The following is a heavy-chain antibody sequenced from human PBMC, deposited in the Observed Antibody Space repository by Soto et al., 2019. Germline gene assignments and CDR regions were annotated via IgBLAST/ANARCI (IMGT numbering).Heavy chain of an antibody. Sequence: QVQLVQSGAEEKKPGASVKVSCKASGYTFTSYAMHWVRQAPGQRLEWMGWINAGNGNTKYSQKFQGRVTITRDTSASTAFMELSSLRSEDTAVYYCARGTVVTHFDYWGQGTLVTVSS. V-gene: IGHV1-3*05. D-gene: IGHD2-15*01. J-gene: IGHJ4*02. CDR3: ARGTVVTHFDY. CDR1: GYTFTSYA. CDR2: INAGNGNT.